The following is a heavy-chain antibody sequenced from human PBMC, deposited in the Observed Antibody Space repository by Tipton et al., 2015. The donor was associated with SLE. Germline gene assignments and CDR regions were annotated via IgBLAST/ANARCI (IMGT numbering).Heavy chain of an antibody. CDR2: IYYSGST. Sequence: TLSLTCTVSGGSISSYYWSWIRQPPGKGLEWIGYIYYSGSTNYNPSLKSRVTISVDTSKNQFSLKLSSVTAADTAVYYCAGTYGSGNAFDIWGQGTMVTVSS. CDR1: GGSISSYY. V-gene: IGHV4-59*01. J-gene: IGHJ3*02. D-gene: IGHD3-10*01. CDR3: AGTYGSGNAFDI.